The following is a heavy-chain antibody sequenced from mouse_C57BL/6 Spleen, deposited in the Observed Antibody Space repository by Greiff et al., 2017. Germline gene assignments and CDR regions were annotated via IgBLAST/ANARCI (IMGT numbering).Heavy chain of an antibody. CDR2: IRNKANGYTT. V-gene: IGHV7-3*01. CDR1: GFTFTDYY. D-gene: IGHD1-1*01. J-gene: IGHJ2*01. Sequence: EVQVVESGGGLVQPGGSLSLSCAASGFTFTDYYMSWVRQPPGKALEWLGFIRNKANGYTTEYSASVKGRFTISRDNSQSILYLQMNALRAEDSATYYCARHYYYGSRNYFDYWGQGTTLTVSS. CDR3: ARHYYYGSRNYFDY.